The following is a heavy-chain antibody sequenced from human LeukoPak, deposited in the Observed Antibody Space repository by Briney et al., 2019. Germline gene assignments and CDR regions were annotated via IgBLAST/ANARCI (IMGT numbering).Heavy chain of an antibody. CDR2: IYYSGST. Sequence: SETLSLTCTVSGSSISSYYWSWIRQPPGKGLEWIGYIYYSGSTNYNPSLKSRVTISVDTSKNQFSLKLSSVTAADTAVYYCAREGYHRDFDYWGQGTLVTVSS. D-gene: IGHD5-18*01. CDR3: AREGYHRDFDY. V-gene: IGHV4-59*01. J-gene: IGHJ4*02. CDR1: GSSISSYY.